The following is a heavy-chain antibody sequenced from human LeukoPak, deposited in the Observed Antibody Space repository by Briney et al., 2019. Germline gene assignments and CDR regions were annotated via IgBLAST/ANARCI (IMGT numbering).Heavy chain of an antibody. J-gene: IGHJ5*02. Sequence: GESLKISCKGSGYSFTNYWIGWVRQMPGKGLELMGVIYPGDSATRYSPSFQGQVAISVDKSIRTAYLQWSSLKASDIAMYYGARLPYCGGDCYPNWFDTWGQGTLVTVSS. D-gene: IGHD2-21*02. CDR1: GYSFTNYW. V-gene: IGHV5-51*01. CDR2: IYPGDSAT. CDR3: ARLPYCGGDCYPNWFDT.